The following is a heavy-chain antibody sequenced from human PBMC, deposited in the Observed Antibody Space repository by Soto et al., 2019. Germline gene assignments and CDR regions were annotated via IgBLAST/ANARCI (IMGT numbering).Heavy chain of an antibody. D-gene: IGHD6-19*01. J-gene: IGHJ4*02. V-gene: IGHV1-69*01. CDR1: GGTFSSYA. CDR3: ARGFKRGVAGSFDY. Sequence: QVQLVQSGAEVKKPGSSVKVSCKASGGTFSSYAISWVRQAPGQGLEWMGGIIPLFGTANYAQKFQGRVTITADESTSTAYMELSSLRSEDTAVYYCARGFKRGVAGSFDYWGQGTLVTVSS. CDR2: IIPLFGTA.